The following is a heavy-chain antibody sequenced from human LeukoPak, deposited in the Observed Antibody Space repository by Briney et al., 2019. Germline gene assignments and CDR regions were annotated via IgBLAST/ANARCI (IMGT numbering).Heavy chain of an antibody. D-gene: IGHD2-8*01. CDR3: ARDQADCTNGVCYTYFDY. CDR2: IIPIFGTA. V-gene: IGHV1-69*01. CDR1: GGTFSSYA. Sequence: ASVKVSCKASGGTFSSYAISWVRQAPGQGLEWMGGIIPIFGTANYAQKFQGRVTIAADESTSTAYMELSSLRSVDTAVYYCARDQADCTNGVCYTYFDYWGQGTLVTVYS. J-gene: IGHJ4*02.